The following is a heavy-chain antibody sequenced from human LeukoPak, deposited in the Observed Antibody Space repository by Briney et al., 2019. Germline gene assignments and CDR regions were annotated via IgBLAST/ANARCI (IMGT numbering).Heavy chain of an antibody. D-gene: IGHD3-16*01. J-gene: IGHJ4*02. CDR3: VKEASKTFGIYTADY. Sequence: GGSLRLSCAASGFPFSTYGMNWVRQAPGKGLEWVSAIPASGPKTYYTGSVRGRFTISRDNSKNTVYLQMQSLRAEDTAVYYCVKEASKTFGIYTADYWGQGTLVTVSS. CDR2: IPASGPKT. V-gene: IGHV3-23*01. CDR1: GFPFSTYG.